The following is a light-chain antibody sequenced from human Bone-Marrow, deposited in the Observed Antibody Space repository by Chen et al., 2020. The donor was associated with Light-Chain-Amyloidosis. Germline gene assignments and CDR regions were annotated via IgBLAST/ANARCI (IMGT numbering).Light chain of an antibody. Sequence: DIQMTQSPSSLSASIGGRVTITCQASQDIKTGLNWYQQKTGTAPKLLIFDATSLETGVPSRFSGDGSGTDVTLTVSNLHLENAATYYCQHDDDVPQFTFGPGTKV. CDR2: DAT. CDR3: QHDDDVPQFT. CDR1: QDIKTG. V-gene: IGKV1-33*01. J-gene: IGKJ3*01.